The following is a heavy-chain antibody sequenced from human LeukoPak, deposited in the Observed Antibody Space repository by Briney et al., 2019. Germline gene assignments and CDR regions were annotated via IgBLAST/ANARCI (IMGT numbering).Heavy chain of an antibody. V-gene: IGHV3-74*01. CDR3: ARPDYGDYYFDS. D-gene: IGHD4-17*01. Sequence: GGSLRLSCAASAFTFSSYWMHWVRQAPGKGLVWVSRINSDGSSTTYADSVKGRFTISRDNAENTLYLQMNSLRAEDTAVYYCARPDYGDYYFDSWGQGTLVTVSS. CDR1: AFTFSSYW. CDR2: INSDGSST. J-gene: IGHJ4*02.